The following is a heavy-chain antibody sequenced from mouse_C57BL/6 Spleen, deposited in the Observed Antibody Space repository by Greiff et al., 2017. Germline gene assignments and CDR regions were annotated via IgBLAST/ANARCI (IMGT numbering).Heavy chain of an antibody. J-gene: IGHJ1*03. D-gene: IGHD1-1*01. CDR1: GFNIKDYY. Sequence: EVQLVESGAELVRPGASVKLSCTASGFNIKDYYMHWVKQRPEQGLEWIGRIDPEDGDTEYAPKFQGKATMTADTSSNTAYLQLSILTSEDTAFYYCTGLFYYGSSYGWYFDVWGTGTTVTVSS. CDR2: IDPEDGDT. CDR3: TGLFYYGSSYGWYFDV. V-gene: IGHV14-1*01.